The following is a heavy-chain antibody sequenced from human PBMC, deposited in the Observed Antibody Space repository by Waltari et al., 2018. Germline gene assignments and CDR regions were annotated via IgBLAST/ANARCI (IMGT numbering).Heavy chain of an antibody. V-gene: IGHV3-7*01. CDR3: ARGLSSGWFDF. D-gene: IGHD3-10*01. Sequence: EVQLVESGGVLVQPGGSRRLSCAVSGFTFSSLWMSWVRQAPGKGLEWVANIKQDGSEKYYVDSVKGRFTISRDNAKNSLYLQMNSLRAEDTAVYYCARGLSSGWFDFWGQGTLVTVSS. CDR1: GFTFSSLW. CDR2: IKQDGSEK. J-gene: IGHJ4*02.